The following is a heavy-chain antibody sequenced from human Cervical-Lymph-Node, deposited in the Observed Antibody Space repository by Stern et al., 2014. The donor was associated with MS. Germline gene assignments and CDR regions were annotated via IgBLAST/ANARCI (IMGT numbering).Heavy chain of an antibody. J-gene: IGHJ4*02. CDR1: GFTFSSYS. Sequence: EMQLVESGGGLVKPGGSLRLSCAASGFTFSSYSMNWVRQAPGKGLEWVSSISSSSSYIYYADSVKGRFTISRDNAKNSLYLQMNSLRAEDTAVYYCARGHSSGWYAGVYFDYWGQGTLVTVSS. V-gene: IGHV3-21*01. CDR2: ISSSSSYI. CDR3: ARGHSSGWYAGVYFDY. D-gene: IGHD6-19*01.